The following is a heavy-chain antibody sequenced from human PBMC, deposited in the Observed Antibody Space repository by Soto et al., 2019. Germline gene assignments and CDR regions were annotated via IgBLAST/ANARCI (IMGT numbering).Heavy chain of an antibody. CDR1: GFTFSSYA. CDR2: ISGSGGST. D-gene: IGHD3-10*01. V-gene: IGHV3-23*01. Sequence: GGSLRLSCAASGFTFSSYAMSWVRQAPGKGLEWVSAISGSGGSTYYADSVKGRFTISRDNSKNTLYLQMNSLRAEDTAVYYCAKKSSPYYYVAGSRAFDIWGQGTMVTVSS. CDR3: AKKSSPYYYVAGSRAFDI. J-gene: IGHJ3*02.